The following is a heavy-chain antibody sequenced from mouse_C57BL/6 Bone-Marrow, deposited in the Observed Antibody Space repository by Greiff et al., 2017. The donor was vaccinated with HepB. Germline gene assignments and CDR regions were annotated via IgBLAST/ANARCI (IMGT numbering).Heavy chain of an antibody. V-gene: IGHV6-6*01. J-gene: IGHJ3*01. D-gene: IGHD2-1*01. CDR3: TRRWYPAWFAY. Sequence: EVQLVESGGGLVQPGGSMKLSCAASGFTFSDAWMDWVRQSPEKGLEWVAEIRNKANNHATYYAESVKGWFTISRDDSKSSVYLQMNSLRAEDTGIYYCTRRWYPAWFAYWGQGTLVTVSA. CDR1: GFTFSDAW. CDR2: IRNKANNHAT.